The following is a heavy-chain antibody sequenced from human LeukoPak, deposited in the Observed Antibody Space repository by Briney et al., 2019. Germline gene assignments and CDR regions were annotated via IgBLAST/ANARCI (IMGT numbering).Heavy chain of an antibody. CDR1: GFTVSSNY. J-gene: IGHJ4*02. V-gene: IGHV3-66*01. D-gene: IGHD4-23*01. Sequence: GGSLRLSCAISGFTVSSNYMSWVRQAPGKGLEWVSVIYSGGITDYAYSVKGRFTISRDNSKNTLHLQMNNLRAEGTAVYYCARVVIRPYYFDYWGQGTLVTVSS. CDR2: IYSGGIT. CDR3: ARVVIRPYYFDY.